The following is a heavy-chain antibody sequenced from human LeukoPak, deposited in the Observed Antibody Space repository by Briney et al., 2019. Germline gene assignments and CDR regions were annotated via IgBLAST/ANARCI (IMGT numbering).Heavy chain of an antibody. V-gene: IGHV4-39*07. CDR3: ARDFGFWSGYSSFDY. CDR1: GGSISSNTYS. D-gene: IGHD3-3*01. J-gene: IGHJ4*02. CDR2: IYYGGST. Sequence: SETLSLTCTVSGGSISSNTYSWGWIRQPPGKGLEWIGSIYYGGSTYYNPSLKRRVTISVDTSKNQFSLKLSSVTAADTAVYYRARDFGFWSGYSSFDYWGQGTLVTVSS.